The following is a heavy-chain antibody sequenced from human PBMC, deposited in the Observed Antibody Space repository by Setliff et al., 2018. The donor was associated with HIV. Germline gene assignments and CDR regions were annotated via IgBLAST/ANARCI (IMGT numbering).Heavy chain of an antibody. Sequence: SVKVSCKASGGIVSINWVRQAPGQRREWMGGIIPILGIPNYAQKFQGRVTITADKSTTTVYMELSSLGSEDTAVYYCARGQTTNNIKAEAFDIWGQGTLVTVSS. D-gene: IGHD1-20*01. CDR2: IIPILGIP. CDR1: GGIVS. J-gene: IGHJ3*02. V-gene: IGHV1-69*10. CDR3: ARGQTTNNIKAEAFDI.